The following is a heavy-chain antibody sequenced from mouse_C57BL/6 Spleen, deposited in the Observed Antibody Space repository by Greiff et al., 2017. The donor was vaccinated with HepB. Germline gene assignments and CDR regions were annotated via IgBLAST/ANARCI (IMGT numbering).Heavy chain of an antibody. D-gene: IGHD1-1*02. CDR2: ISSGGSYT. Sequence: DVMLVESGRDLVKPGGSLTLSCAASGFTFSSYGLSWVRQTPDKRLEWVATISSGGSYTYYPDSVKGRFTISRDNAKNTLYLQMSGLKSEYTAMYYCARRGYVSAWFAYWGQGTLVTVSA. CDR1: GFTFSSYG. V-gene: IGHV5-6*02. J-gene: IGHJ3*01. CDR3: ARRGYVSAWFAY.